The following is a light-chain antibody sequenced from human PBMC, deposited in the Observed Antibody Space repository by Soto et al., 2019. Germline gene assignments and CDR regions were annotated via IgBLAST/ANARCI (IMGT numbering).Light chain of an antibody. CDR2: AAS. CDR3: QQSYSTPRT. Sequence: DIQMTQSPSSLSASVGDRVTITCRASQTINSYLNWYQHKPGKAPKLLIYAASSLQGGVPSRFSGSGSGTDFTLTISTLQPEDFVTYYCQQSYSTPRTFGQGTKVEVK. V-gene: IGKV1-39*01. J-gene: IGKJ1*01. CDR1: QTINSY.